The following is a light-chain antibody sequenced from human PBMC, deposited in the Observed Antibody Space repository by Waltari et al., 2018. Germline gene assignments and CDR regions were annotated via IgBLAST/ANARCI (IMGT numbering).Light chain of an antibody. V-gene: IGKV3-20*01. CDR1: QSVSSSF. CDR2: GAS. J-gene: IGKJ1*01. Sequence: EIVLTQSPGTLSLSPGERATLSCRASQSVSSSFLAWYQQKPGQAPRLLIYGASSRATGIPDRVSGSGSGTDFTLTISRLEPEDFAVYYCQQYSTSPTWTFGQGTKVEIK. CDR3: QQYSTSPTWT.